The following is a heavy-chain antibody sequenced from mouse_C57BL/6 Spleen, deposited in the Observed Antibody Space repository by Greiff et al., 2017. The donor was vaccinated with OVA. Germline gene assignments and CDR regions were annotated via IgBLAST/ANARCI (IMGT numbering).Heavy chain of an antibody. J-gene: IGHJ4*01. D-gene: IGHD2-3*01. Sequence: VQGVESGPGLVAPSQSLSITCTVSGFSLTSYGVHWVRQPPGKGLEWLVVIWSDGSTTYNSALKSRLSISKDNSKSQVFLKMNSLQTDDTAMYYCARQNDGYLGYYAMDYWGQGTSVTVSS. V-gene: IGHV2-6-1*01. CDR1: GFSLTSYG. CDR2: IWSDGST. CDR3: ARQNDGYLGYYAMDY.